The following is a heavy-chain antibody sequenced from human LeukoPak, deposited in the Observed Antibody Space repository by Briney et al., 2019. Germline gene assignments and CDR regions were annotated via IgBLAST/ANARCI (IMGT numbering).Heavy chain of an antibody. V-gene: IGHV3-21*05. D-gene: IGHD2-2*01. J-gene: IGHJ4*02. CDR1: GFSFSAAW. Sequence: SGGSLRLSCEASGFSFSAAWMTWVRQAPGKGLEWVSYINDDSTDIHYADSVKGRFSISRDSARNTLYLQLSSLRAEDTAVYYCARDTFQPGLIDSWGQGTLVTVSS. CDR3: ARDTFQPGLIDS. CDR2: INDDSTDI.